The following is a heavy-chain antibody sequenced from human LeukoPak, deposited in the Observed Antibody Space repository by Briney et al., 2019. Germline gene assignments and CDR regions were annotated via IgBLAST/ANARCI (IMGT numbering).Heavy chain of an antibody. V-gene: IGHV3-53*05. CDR2: IYSGGST. CDR1: GFTVSNNY. Sequence: PGGSLRLSCAASGFTVSNNYMSWVRQAPGKGLEWVSIIYSGGSTYHADSVKGRFTISRDNSKNTLYLQMNSLRAEDTAVYYCAKIGGYSYGFDSPFDYWGQGTLVTVSS. J-gene: IGHJ4*02. CDR3: AKIGGYSYGFDSPFDY. D-gene: IGHD5-18*01.